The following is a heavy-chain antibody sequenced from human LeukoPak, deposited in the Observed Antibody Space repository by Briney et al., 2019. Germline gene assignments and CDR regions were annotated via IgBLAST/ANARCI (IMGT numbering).Heavy chain of an antibody. CDR1: GGSISSGSYY. CDR2: IYTSGST. J-gene: IGHJ4*02. CDR3: ARDRLAGLFDY. Sequence: PSETLSLTCTVSGGSISSGSYYWSWIRQPAGKGLEWIGRIYTSGSTNYNPSLKSRVTISVDTSKNQFSLKLSSVTAADTAVYYCARDRLAGLFDYWGQGTLVTVSS. V-gene: IGHV4-61*02. D-gene: IGHD1-14*01.